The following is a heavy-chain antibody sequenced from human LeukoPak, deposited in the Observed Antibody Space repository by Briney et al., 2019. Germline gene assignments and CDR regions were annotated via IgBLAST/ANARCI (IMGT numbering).Heavy chain of an antibody. D-gene: IGHD7-27*01. CDR2: MDPNSGVT. CDR1: GYTLIAHY. Sequence: ASLKVSCKASGYTLIAHYIHWVRQAPGQGREWMGWMDPNSGVTLYAKKFQARVTMTRDTSISAAYMELSRLTSDDRALYFCARAVNWGYDYWGQGTRVTVSS. CDR3: ARAVNWGYDY. V-gene: IGHV1-2*02. J-gene: IGHJ4*02.